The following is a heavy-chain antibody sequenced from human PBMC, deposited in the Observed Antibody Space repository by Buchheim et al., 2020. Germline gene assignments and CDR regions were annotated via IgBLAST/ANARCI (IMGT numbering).Heavy chain of an antibody. Sequence: EVQLVQSRAEVKKPGESLKISCKGSGYSFTTYWIGWVRQMPGKGLEWMGIIYPGDSDARYSPSFQGQGTISADKTLSTAHPQWSSLKASDTAMYYCARGATSSWHGKYFDYWGQGTL. J-gene: IGHJ4*02. CDR2: IYPGDSDA. CDR1: GYSFTTYW. D-gene: IGHD6-13*01. CDR3: ARGATSSWHGKYFDY. V-gene: IGHV5-51*03.